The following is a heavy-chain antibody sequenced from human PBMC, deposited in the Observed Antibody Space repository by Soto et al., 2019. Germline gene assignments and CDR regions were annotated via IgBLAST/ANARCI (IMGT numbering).Heavy chain of an antibody. J-gene: IGHJ6*02. CDR1: GFTFGDYA. CDR3: TRGYSSSAHYGMDV. Sequence: NPGGSLRLSCTASGFTFGDYAMSWFRQAPGKGLEWVGFIRSKAYGGTTEYAASVKGRFTISRDDSKSIAYLQMNSLKTEDTAVYYCTRGYSSSAHYGMDVWGQGTKVTVSS. CDR2: IRSKAYGGTT. V-gene: IGHV3-49*05. D-gene: IGHD6-6*01.